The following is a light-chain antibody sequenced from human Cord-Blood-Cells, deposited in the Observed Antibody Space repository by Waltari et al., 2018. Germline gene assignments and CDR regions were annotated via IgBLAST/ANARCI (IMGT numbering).Light chain of an antibody. J-gene: IGLJ3*02. CDR2: RNN. V-gene: IGLV1-47*01. CDR3: AAWDDSLSGWV. Sequence: QSVLTQPPSASGTPGQRVTISCSGRSSNIGSNYVYCYQQLPGTAPKLLIYRNNQRRSGVPDRFSGSKSGTSASLAISGLRSEDEADYYCAAWDDSLSGWVFGGGTKLTVL. CDR1: SSNIGSNY.